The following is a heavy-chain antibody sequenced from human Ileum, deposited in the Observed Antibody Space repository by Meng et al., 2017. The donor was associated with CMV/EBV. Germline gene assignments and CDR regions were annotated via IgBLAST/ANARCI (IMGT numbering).Heavy chain of an antibody. CDR2: IYYSGST. CDR1: GGSISSYY. CDR3: ARLILGSQRLNWFDP. V-gene: IGHV4-59*01. Sequence: SEPLSLTCTVSGGSISSYYWSWIRQPPGKGLEWMGYIYYSGSTNYNPSLKSRVTISVDTSKNQFSLKLSSVTAADTAVYYCARLILGSQRLNWFDPWGQGTLVTVSS. D-gene: IGHD3-16*01. J-gene: IGHJ5*02.